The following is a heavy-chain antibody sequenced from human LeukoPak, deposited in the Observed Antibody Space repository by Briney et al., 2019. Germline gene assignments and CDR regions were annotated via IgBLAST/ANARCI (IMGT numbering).Heavy chain of an antibody. V-gene: IGHV3-74*01. J-gene: IGHJ5*02. CDR1: GVTLSNYA. D-gene: IGHD5/OR15-5a*01. Sequence: GGSLRLSCVASGVTLSNYAMSWARQAPGKGLAWVSRINSDGSRTNYADSVKGRFTSSRDNAKNTLYLQMNSLRVEDTAVYFCARGGPVKSIYDPHWYDPWGQGTLVTVSS. CDR2: INSDGSRT. CDR3: ARGGPVKSIYDPHWYDP.